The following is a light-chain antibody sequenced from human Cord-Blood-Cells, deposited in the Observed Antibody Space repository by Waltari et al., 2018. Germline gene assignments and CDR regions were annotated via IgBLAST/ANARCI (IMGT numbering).Light chain of an antibody. CDR1: QSVLYSSNNKNY. V-gene: IGKV4-1*01. J-gene: IGKJ2*01. CDR3: QQYYSTPYT. CDR2: WAS. Sequence: IVMTQSPDPLAVSLGERATINCKSSQSVLYSSNNKNYLACYQQKPGQPPKLLIYWASTRESGVPDRFSGSGSGTDFTLTISSLQAEDEAVYYCQQYYSTPYTFGQGTKLEIK.